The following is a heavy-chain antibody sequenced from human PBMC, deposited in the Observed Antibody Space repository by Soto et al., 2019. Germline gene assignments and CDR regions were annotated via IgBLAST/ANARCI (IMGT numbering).Heavy chain of an antibody. CDR3: ARHHGPTTSENWFDP. CDR1: GYTFFTYD. D-gene: IGHD5-12*01. CDR2: ISTYSGDT. Sequence: ASVKVSCKASGYTFFTYDISWVRQAPGQGLEWMGWISTYSGDTKYAQKFQGRVTMTTDTSTTTAYLELRSLRSDDTAVYYCARHHGPTTSENWFDPWGQGTLATV. J-gene: IGHJ5*02. V-gene: IGHV1-18*01.